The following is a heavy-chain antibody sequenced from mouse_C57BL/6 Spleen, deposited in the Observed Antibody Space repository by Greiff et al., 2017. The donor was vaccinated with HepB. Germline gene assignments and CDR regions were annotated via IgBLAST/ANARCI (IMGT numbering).Heavy chain of an antibody. V-gene: IGHV1-52*01. CDR3: ARSSSYGYFDV. J-gene: IGHJ1*03. CDR1: GYTFTSYW. D-gene: IGHD1-1*01. CDR2: IDPSDSET. Sequence: QVQLQQPGAELVRPGSSVKLSCKASGYTFTSYWMHWVKQRPIQGLEWIGNIDPSDSETHYNQKFKDKATLTVDKSSSTAYMQLSSLISEDSAVYYCARSSSYGYFDVWGTGTTVTVSS.